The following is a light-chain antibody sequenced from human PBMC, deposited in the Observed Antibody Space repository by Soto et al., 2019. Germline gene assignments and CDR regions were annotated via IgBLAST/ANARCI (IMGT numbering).Light chain of an antibody. J-gene: IGKJ1*01. V-gene: IGKV3-20*01. CDR2: GAS. CDR3: QQYGSFRA. Sequence: EIVLTQAPGTLYLSPGERATHACRASQRVSSRYLAWYQQKPGQAPRLLIYGASSRATGIPDRFSGSGSGTDFTLTISRLEPEDFAVYYCQQYGSFRAFGQGTKVEIK. CDR1: QRVSSRY.